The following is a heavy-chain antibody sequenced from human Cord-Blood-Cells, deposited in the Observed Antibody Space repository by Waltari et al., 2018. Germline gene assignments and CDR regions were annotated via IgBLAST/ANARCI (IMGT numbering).Heavy chain of an antibody. J-gene: IGHJ2*01. D-gene: IGHD7-27*01. CDR2: ISYDGSNK. V-gene: IGHV3-30*03. Sequence: QVLLVASGGGVVQPGRSLRLSCAASAFTFSSYRMHLLPQAPGKGLEWVAVISYDGSNKYYADSVKGRFTISRDNSKNTLYLQMNSLRAEDTAVYYCAHSWGNGWYFDLWGRGTLVTVSS. CDR1: AFTFSSYR. CDR3: AHSWGNGWYFDL.